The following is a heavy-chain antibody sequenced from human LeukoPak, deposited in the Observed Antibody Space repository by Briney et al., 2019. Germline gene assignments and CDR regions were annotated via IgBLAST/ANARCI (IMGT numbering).Heavy chain of an antibody. CDR2: ISYDGTNK. V-gene: IGHV3-30*18. CDR3: AKGIDSSGYWADY. J-gene: IGHJ4*02. CDR1: GFTFSNYG. D-gene: IGHD3-22*01. Sequence: GGSLRLSCAASGFTFSNYGIHWVRQAPGKGLEWVAVISYDGTNKYYADSVKGRFTISRDNSKNTLYLQMNSLRAEDTAVYYCAKGIDSSGYWADYRGQGTLVTVSS.